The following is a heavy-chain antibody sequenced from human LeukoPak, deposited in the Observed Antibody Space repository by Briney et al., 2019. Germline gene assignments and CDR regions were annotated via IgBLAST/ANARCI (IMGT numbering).Heavy chain of an antibody. V-gene: IGHV3-21*01. CDR3: AASQGPLGY. J-gene: IGHJ4*02. CDR1: GFTFSSYS. Sequence: GSLRLSCAASGFTFSSYSMNWVRQAPGKGLEWVSSISSSSSYIYYADSVKDRFTISRDNAKNSLYLQMNSLRAEDTAVYYCAASQGPLGYWGQGTLVTVSS. CDR2: ISSSSSYI.